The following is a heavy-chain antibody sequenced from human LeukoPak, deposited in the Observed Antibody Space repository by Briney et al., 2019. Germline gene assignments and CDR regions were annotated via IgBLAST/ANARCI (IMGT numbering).Heavy chain of an antibody. V-gene: IGHV3-30-3*01. CDR3: AREEGGWFDP. D-gene: IGHD1-26*01. CDR1: GFTFSSYA. CDR2: ISYDGSNK. J-gene: IGHJ5*02. Sequence: GGSLRLSCAASGFTFSSYAMHWVRQALGKGLEWVAVISYDGSNKYYADSVKGRFTISRDNSKNTLYLQMNSLRAEDTAVYYCAREEGGWFDPWGQGTLVTVSS.